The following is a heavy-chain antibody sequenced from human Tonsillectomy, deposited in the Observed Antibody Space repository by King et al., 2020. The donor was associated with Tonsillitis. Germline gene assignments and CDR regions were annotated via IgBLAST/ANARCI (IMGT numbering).Heavy chain of an antibody. J-gene: IGHJ4*02. CDR1: GFTFSSYG. CDR3: GGGAGEFDY. D-gene: IGHD3-16*01. V-gene: IGHV3-30*02. Sequence: QLVQSGGGVVQPGGSLRLSCAASGFTFSSYGMHWVRQAPGKGLEWVAFIRDDGSNKYYADSVKGRFTISRDNSKNTLYLQMNSLRAEDTAVYYCGGGAGEFDYWGQGTLVTVSS. CDR2: IRDDGSNK.